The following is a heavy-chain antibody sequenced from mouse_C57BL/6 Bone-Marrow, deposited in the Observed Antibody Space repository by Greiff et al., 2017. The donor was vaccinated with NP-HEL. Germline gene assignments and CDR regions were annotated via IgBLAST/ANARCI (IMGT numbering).Heavy chain of an antibody. Sequence: QVQLQQPGAELVKPGASVKMSCKASGYTFTSYWITWVKQRPGHGLEWIGDIYPGSGSTNYYEKFKSKATLTVDTSSSTAYMQLSSLTSEDSAVYYCAREGLVAYYYAMDYWGQGTSVTVSS. V-gene: IGHV1-55*01. J-gene: IGHJ4*01. CDR1: GYTFTSYW. D-gene: IGHD1-1*01. CDR3: AREGLVAYYYAMDY. CDR2: IYPGSGST.